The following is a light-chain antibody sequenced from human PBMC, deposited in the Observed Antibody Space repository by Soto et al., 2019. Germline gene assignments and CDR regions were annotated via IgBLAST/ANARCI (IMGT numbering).Light chain of an antibody. V-gene: IGLV2-11*01. J-gene: IGLJ3*02. CDR3: CSYAGSYTWV. CDR2: DVT. CDR1: SSDVGNYNY. Sequence: QSALTQPHSVSGSPGQSVTISCSGTSSDVGNYNYVSWYQHHPGKAPKLMIYDVTTRPSGVPDRFSGSKSGNTASLTISGLQAEDEADFYCCSYAGSYTWVFGGGTKLTV.